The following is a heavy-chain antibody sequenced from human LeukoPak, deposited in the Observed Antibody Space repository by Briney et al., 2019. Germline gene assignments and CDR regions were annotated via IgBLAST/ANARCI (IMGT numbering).Heavy chain of an antibody. CDR3: AKEGNYYDSSGHYYPYGAFDI. V-gene: IGHV3-30*18. CDR2: ISYDGSNK. D-gene: IGHD3-22*01. Sequence: GRSLRLSCAASRFILSTYGMHWVRQAPGKGLEWVAVISYDGSNKYYADSVKGRFTISRDNSKDTLYLQMNSLRAEDTAVYYCAKEGNYYDSSGHYYPYGAFDIWGQGTMVTVSS. CDR1: RFILSTYG. J-gene: IGHJ3*02.